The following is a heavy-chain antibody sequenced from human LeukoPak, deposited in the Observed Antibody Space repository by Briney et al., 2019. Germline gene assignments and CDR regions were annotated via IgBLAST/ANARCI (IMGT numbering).Heavy chain of an antibody. CDR3: ARTTRVKQLKWFDP. Sequence: GGPLRLSCAASGFTFSDYYMSWIRQAPGKGLEWVSYISSSSSYTNYADSVKGRFTISRDNAKNSLYLQMNSLRAEDTAVYYCARTTRVKQLKWFDPWGQGTLVTVSS. CDR1: GFTFSDYY. D-gene: IGHD6-13*01. J-gene: IGHJ5*02. V-gene: IGHV3-11*03. CDR2: ISSSSSYT.